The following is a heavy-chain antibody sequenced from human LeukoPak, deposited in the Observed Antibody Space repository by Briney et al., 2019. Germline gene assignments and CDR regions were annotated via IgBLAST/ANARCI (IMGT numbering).Heavy chain of an antibody. J-gene: IGHJ5*01. CDR1: GFTFSTYW. Sequence: GGSLRLSCAASGFTFSTYWMTWVRQAPGKRPEWVANIKPDGGEKSYVDSVKGRFTISRDNAKNSLYLQMSSLRAEDTAIYYCARGTYWLYSWGQGTLVTVSS. CDR3: ARGTYWLYS. CDR2: IKPDGGEK. V-gene: IGHV3-7*01.